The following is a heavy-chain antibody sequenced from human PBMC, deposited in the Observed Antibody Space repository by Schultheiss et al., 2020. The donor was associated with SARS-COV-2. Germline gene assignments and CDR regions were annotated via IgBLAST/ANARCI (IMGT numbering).Heavy chain of an antibody. J-gene: IGHJ5*02. CDR2: IHHSGRT. V-gene: IGHV4-30-2*01. Sequence: SQTLSLTCAVSGGSISSGGYCWNWIRQPPGRGLEWIGYIHHSGRTSYNPSLKSRVTISIDTSNRQLSLRLISVTAADTAVYYCARLGPSTSWFDHWGQGAQVTVSS. CDR3: ARLGPSTSWFDH. D-gene: IGHD2-2*01. CDR1: GGSISSGGYC.